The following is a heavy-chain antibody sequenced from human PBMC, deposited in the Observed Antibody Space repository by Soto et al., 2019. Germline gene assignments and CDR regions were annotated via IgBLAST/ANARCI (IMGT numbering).Heavy chain of an antibody. Sequence: EVQLLESGGGLAQPGGSLRLSCAASGFTFSSYAMSWVRQVPGEGLEWVSTIRTTGNSYYADSVKGRFTISRDNSKNTLYLQMNSLRAEDTPVYYCAKSPETYCTNGVCAWFDPWGLGTLVTVSS. CDR1: GFTFSSYA. V-gene: IGHV3-23*01. CDR3: AKSPETYCTNGVCAWFDP. D-gene: IGHD2-8*01. CDR2: IRTTGNS. J-gene: IGHJ5*02.